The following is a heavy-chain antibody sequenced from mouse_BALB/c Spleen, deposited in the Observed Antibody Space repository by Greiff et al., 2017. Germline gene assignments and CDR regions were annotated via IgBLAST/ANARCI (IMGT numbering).Heavy chain of an antibody. CDR3: ARDTTMTPFAY. J-gene: IGHJ3*01. D-gene: IGHD2-4*01. V-gene: IGHV5-9-4*01. Sequence: EVMLVESGGGLVKPGGSLKLSCAASGFTFSSYAMSWVRQSPEKRLEWVAEISSGGSYTYYPDTVTGRFTISRDNAKNTLYLEMSSLRSEDTAMYYCARDTTMTPFAYWGQGTLVTVSA. CDR2: ISSGGSYT. CDR1: GFTFSSYA.